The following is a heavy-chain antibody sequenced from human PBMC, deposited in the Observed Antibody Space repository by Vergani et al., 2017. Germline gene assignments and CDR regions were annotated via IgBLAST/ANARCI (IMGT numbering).Heavy chain of an antibody. CDR1: GGTFSSYA. Sequence: QVQLVQSGAEVKKPGASVKVSCKASGGTFSSYAISWVRQAPGQGLEWMGGIIPNFGTAYYAQKFQGRVTITADESTSTAYMVLSSLRCEDTAVYYCAAGSMRGYCSSTSCYADAFDVGSREWLVTVSS. D-gene: IGHD2-2*01. V-gene: IGHV1-69*01. J-gene: IGHJ3*01. CDR2: IIPNFGTA. CDR3: AAGSMRGYCSSTSCYADAFDV.